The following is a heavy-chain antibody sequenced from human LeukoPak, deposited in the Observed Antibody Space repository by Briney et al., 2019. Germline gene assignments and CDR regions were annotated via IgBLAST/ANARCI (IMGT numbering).Heavy chain of an antibody. J-gene: IGHJ4*02. CDR2: IYAGNGNT. Sequence: ASVKVSCKASGYTFTSYAMHWVRQAPGQRLEWMGWIYAGNGNTKYSQKFQGRVTITRDTSASTAYMELSSLRSEDTAVYYCARAQTRIAVTDYWGQGTLVTVSS. CDR1: GYTFTSYA. CDR3: ARAQTRIAVTDY. V-gene: IGHV1-3*01. D-gene: IGHD6-19*01.